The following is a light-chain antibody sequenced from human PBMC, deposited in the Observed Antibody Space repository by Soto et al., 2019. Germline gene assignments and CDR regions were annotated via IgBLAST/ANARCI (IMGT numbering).Light chain of an antibody. Sequence: DIVMTQSPDSLAVSLGERATINCKSSQSVLYSSNNKNFVAWYQQKPGQSPKLLIYWASSRISGVPDRFNCSGSVTDFTLTINSLQAEDVACSYGQELYRSPFTFGQGTKLEIK. CDR2: WAS. J-gene: IGKJ2*01. CDR3: QELYRSPFT. V-gene: IGKV4-1*01. CDR1: QSVLYSSNNKNF.